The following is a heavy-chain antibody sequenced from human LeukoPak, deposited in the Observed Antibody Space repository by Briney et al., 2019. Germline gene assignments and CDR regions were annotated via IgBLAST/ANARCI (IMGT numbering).Heavy chain of an antibody. CDR1: GFTFSTYN. V-gene: IGHV3-21*01. Sequence: GGSLRLSCAASGFTFSTYNMNWVRQAPGKGLEWVSSIGSSSGYIYYADSVKGRFTISRDNAKNSLYLQMNSLRAEDTAVYYCAREGIAAAGTAFDIWGQGTMVTASS. CDR3: AREGIAAAGTAFDI. CDR2: IGSSSGYI. D-gene: IGHD6-13*01. J-gene: IGHJ3*02.